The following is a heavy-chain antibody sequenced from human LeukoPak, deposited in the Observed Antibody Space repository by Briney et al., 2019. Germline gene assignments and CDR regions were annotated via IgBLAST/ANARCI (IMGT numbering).Heavy chain of an antibody. J-gene: IGHJ5*02. CDR1: VGSISSYS. Sequence: PSETLSLTCTVSVGSISSYSWSWIRQPPGKGLEWIGYIYYSGSTNYNPSLKSRVTISVDTSKNQFSLKLSSVTAADTAVYYCARVTASIPTNWFDPWGQGTLVTVSS. CDR2: IYYSGST. V-gene: IGHV4-59*01. CDR3: ARVTASIPTNWFDP. D-gene: IGHD3-3*02.